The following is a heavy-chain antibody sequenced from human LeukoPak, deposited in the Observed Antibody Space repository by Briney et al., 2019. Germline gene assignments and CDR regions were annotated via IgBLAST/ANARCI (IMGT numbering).Heavy chain of an antibody. Sequence: GGSLRLSCAASGFTFSSYTMSWVCQAPGKGLEWVSTIGGSAGGTFYSDSVKGRFTISRDNSKNTLYLQMNSLRAEDTAVYYCAKGGDGSYYSRADCWGQGTLVTVSS. CDR3: AKGGDGSYYSRADC. D-gene: IGHD2-15*01. V-gene: IGHV3-23*01. CDR2: IGGSAGGT. CDR1: GFTFSSYT. J-gene: IGHJ4*02.